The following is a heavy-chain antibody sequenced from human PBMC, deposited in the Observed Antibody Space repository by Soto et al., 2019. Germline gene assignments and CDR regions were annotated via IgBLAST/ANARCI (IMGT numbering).Heavy chain of an antibody. D-gene: IGHD6-19*01. CDR2: TYYRSKWYN. CDR3: ARDPGIAVAGNYGMDV. V-gene: IGHV6-1*01. Sequence: PSQTLSLTCAISGDSFSSNSAALNWIRQSPSRGLEWLGRTYYRSKWYNDYAVSVKSRITINPDTSKNQFSLQLNSVTPEDTAVYYCARDPGIAVAGNYGMDVWGQGTTVTVSS. J-gene: IGHJ6*02. CDR1: GDSFSSNSAA.